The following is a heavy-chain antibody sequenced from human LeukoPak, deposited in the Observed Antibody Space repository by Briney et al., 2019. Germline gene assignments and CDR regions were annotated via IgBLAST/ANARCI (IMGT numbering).Heavy chain of an antibody. V-gene: IGHV3-11*01. Sequence: GGSLRLSCAASGFTFSDYYMSWIRQAPGKGLEWVSYISGSSRTIYYADSVKGRFTISRDNAKNSLYLQMNSLRAEDMALYYCAKASGIAVAGTSVYFQHWGQGTLVTVSS. D-gene: IGHD6-19*01. CDR2: ISGSSRTI. CDR3: AKASGIAVAGTSVYFQH. J-gene: IGHJ1*01. CDR1: GFTFSDYY.